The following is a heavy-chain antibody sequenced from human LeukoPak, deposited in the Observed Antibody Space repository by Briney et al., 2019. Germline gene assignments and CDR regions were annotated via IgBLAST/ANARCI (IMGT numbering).Heavy chain of an antibody. CDR1: GDNVSSNSVA. CDR3: ARGGGYCSNTICYSAWFGP. J-gene: IGHJ5*02. Sequence: SQTLSLTCAISGDNVSSNSVAWIWIRQSPSRGLEWLGKTYYRSKWYTDYAVSVKGRMTINPDTSKNQFSLQLNSVTPEDTAVYYCARGGGYCSNTICYSAWFGPWGQGTLVTVSS. V-gene: IGHV6-1*01. CDR2: TYYRSKWYT. D-gene: IGHD2-2*01.